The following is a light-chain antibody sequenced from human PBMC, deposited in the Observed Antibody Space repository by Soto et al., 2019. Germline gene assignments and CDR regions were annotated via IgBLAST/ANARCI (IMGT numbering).Light chain of an antibody. CDR2: DVS. CDR3: SSYRSTSTYV. J-gene: IGLJ1*01. V-gene: IGLV2-14*03. CDR1: SRDVGGHDY. Sequence: QSALTQPASVSGSPGQSITISCTGTSRDVGGHDYVSWYQQHPGKAPKLMVYDVSNRPSGVSDRFSDSKSGNTASLTISGLQAEDEADYYCSSYRSTSTYVFGTGTKLTVL.